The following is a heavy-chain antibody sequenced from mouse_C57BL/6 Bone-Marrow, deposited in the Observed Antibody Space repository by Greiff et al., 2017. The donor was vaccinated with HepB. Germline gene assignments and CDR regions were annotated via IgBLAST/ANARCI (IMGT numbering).Heavy chain of an antibody. D-gene: IGHD2-4*01. CDR2: IHPNSGST. Sequence: QVQLQQPGAELVKPGASVKLSCKASGYTFTSYWMHWVKQRPGQGLEWIGMIHPNSGSTNYNENFKSKATLTVDKSSSTAYMQLSSLTSEDSAVYYCTRRGIYDYALYCWGQGTTLTVSS. V-gene: IGHV1-64*01. CDR3: TRRGIYDYALYC. J-gene: IGHJ2*01. CDR1: GYTFTSYW.